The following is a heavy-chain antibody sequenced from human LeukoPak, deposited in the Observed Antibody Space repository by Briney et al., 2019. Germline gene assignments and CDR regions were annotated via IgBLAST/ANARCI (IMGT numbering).Heavy chain of an antibody. CDR3: ARYEPETDY. D-gene: IGHD1-14*01. V-gene: IGHV4-39*01. CDR1: GGSISSSSYY. Sequence: SETLSLTCTVSGGSISSSSYYWGWIRQPPGKGLEWIGSIYYSGSTYYNPSLKSRVTISVDTSKNQFSLKLSSVTAADTAVYYCARYEPETDYWGQGTLVTVSS. J-gene: IGHJ4*02. CDR2: IYYSGST.